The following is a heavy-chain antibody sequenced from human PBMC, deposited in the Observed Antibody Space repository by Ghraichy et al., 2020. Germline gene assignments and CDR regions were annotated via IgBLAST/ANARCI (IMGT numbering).Heavy chain of an antibody. CDR3: ARGFFTKYFDV. V-gene: IGHV4-34*01. J-gene: IGHJ4*02. D-gene: IGHD2-8*01. CDR1: DGSFSGFY. Sequence: SETLSLTCAVDDGSFSGFYWTWIRQSPGKGLEWVGEITHRGTSEYNPSLRGRVIISADASKRQSSLKLESVTAADSAIYYCARGFFTKYFDVWGQGTQVTVSS. CDR2: ITHRGTS.